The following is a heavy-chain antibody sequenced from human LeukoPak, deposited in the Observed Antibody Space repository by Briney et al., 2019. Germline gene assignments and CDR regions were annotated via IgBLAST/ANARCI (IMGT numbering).Heavy chain of an antibody. CDR1: GFTFSSYG. V-gene: IGHV3-74*01. Sequence: PGRSLRLSCAASGFTFSSYGMHWVRQAPGKGLEWVSRIKGDGSSTSYADSVKGRFTISRDNAKNTLYLQMNSLRAEDTAVYYCAKSDWFDPWGQGTLVTVSS. J-gene: IGHJ5*02. CDR2: IKGDGSST. CDR3: AKSDWFDP.